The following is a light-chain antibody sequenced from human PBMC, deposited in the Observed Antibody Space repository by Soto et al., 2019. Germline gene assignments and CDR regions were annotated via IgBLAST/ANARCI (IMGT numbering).Light chain of an antibody. V-gene: IGLV2-8*01. Sequence: QSALTQPSSASGSPGQSVTISCTGTSRDVGGYNYVSWYQQHSGKAPKLMIFEVSKRPSGVPDRFSGSKSGNTASLTVSGLQAEDEADYYCISYAGSNNWVFGGGTKLTVL. CDR3: ISYAGSNNWV. CDR2: EVS. CDR1: SRDVGGYNY. J-gene: IGLJ3*02.